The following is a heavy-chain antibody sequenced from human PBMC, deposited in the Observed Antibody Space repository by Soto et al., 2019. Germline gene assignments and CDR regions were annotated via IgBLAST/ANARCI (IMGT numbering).Heavy chain of an antibody. CDR2: IIPILGIA. CDR1: GGTFSSYT. D-gene: IGHD2-2*01. V-gene: IGHV1-69*02. CDR3: ARWVGVVVPEPRDYYYYYMDV. Sequence: QVQLVQSGAEVKKPGSSVKVSCKASGGTFSSYTISWVRQAPGQGLEWMGRIIPILGIANYAQKFQRRVTITADKSTSTAYMELSSRRSEDTAVYYCARWVGVVVPEPRDYYYYYMDVWGKGPTVTVSS. J-gene: IGHJ6*03.